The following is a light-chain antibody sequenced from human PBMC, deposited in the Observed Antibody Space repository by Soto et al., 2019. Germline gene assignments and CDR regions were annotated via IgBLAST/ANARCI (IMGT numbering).Light chain of an antibody. V-gene: IGKV3-20*01. CDR2: GAS. Sequence: EIVLTQSPGTLPLSPGERATLSCRASQSFSSSYLAWYQQKPGQAPRLLIYGASSRATGIPDRFSGSGSGTDFTLTISRLEPEDFAVYYCQQFGTSPWTFGQGTNVEI. CDR3: QQFGTSPWT. CDR1: QSFSSSY. J-gene: IGKJ1*01.